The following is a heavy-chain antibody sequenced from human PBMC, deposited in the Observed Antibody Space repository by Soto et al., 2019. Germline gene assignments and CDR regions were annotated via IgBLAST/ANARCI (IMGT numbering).Heavy chain of an antibody. CDR1: GFTFSSYA. D-gene: IGHD6-19*01. V-gene: IGHV3-23*01. CDR2: ISGSGGST. Sequence: LSLTCAASGFTFSSYAMSWVRQAPGKGLEWVSAISGSGGSTYYADSVKGRFTISRDNSKNTLYLQMNSLRAEDTAVYYCAKDSAGWSDYWGQGTLVTVSS. CDR3: AKDSAGWSDY. J-gene: IGHJ4*02.